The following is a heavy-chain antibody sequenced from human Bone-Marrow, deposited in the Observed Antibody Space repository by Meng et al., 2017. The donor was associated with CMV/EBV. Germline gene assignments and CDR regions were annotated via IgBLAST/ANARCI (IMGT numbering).Heavy chain of an antibody. CDR2: VSATGGST. CDR1: GFTFISHA. Sequence: GESLKISCVASGFTFISHAMTWVRQVPGKGLEWVSTVSATGGSTYYADSVKGRFTISRDNSKNTLYLQMDSLGVEDTALYYCAKDSNPRRPVRMDAWGQGTLVTVSS. V-gene: IGHV3-23*01. J-gene: IGHJ5*02. CDR3: AKDSNPRRPVRMDA. D-gene: IGHD1-1*01.